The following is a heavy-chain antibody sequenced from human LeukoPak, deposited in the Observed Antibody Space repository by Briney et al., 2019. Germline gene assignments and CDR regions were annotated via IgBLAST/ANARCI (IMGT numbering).Heavy chain of an antibody. CDR3: ARDTSPDYYDSSGPLGYFDY. J-gene: IGHJ4*02. D-gene: IGHD3-22*01. V-gene: IGHV4-4*07. CDR1: GGSISSYY. Sequence: PSETLSLTCTVSGGSISSYYWSWIRQPAGKGLEWIGRIYTSGSTNYNPSLKSRVTMSVDTSKNQFSLKLSSVTAADTAVYYCARDTSPDYYDSSGPLGYFDYWGQGALVTVSS. CDR2: IYTSGST.